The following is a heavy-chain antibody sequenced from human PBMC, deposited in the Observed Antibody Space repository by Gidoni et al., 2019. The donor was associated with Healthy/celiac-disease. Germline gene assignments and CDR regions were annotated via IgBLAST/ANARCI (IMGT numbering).Heavy chain of an antibody. Sequence: QVQLVESGGGVVQPGRSLSLSCAASGFTFSSYGMHWVRQAPGKGLEWVAVISYDGSNKYYADSVKGRFTISRDNSKNTLYLQMNSLRAEDTAVYYCAKSWYIRDWGQGTLVTVSS. D-gene: IGHD3-10*02. CDR3: AKSWYIRD. CDR2: ISYDGSNK. V-gene: IGHV3-30*18. J-gene: IGHJ4*02. CDR1: GFTFSSYG.